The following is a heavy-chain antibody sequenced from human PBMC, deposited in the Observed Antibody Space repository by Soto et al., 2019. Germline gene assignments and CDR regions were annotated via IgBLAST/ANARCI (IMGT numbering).Heavy chain of an antibody. J-gene: IGHJ4*02. V-gene: IGHV3-73*02. CDR1: GFTFSGSA. CDR3: TRAEDPYGYPEAFDY. CDR2: IRSKANNYAT. D-gene: IGHD5-18*01. Sequence: EVQLVQSGGGLVQPGGSLKLSCAASGFTFSGSAMHWVRQAPGKGLEWLGRIRSKANNYATMYTASVRGRFTISRDDSKNTAYLQLNSLRTEDTAVYYCTRAEDPYGYPEAFDYWGQGALVTVSS.